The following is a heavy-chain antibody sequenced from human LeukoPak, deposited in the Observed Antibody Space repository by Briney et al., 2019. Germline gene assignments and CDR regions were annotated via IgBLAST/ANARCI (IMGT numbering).Heavy chain of an antibody. D-gene: IGHD1-26*01. CDR3: VLGGAFDI. CDR1: GVTYSSHW. J-gene: IGHJ3*02. V-gene: IGHV3-7*03. Sequence: GGPLRLSCAASGVTYSSHWMSWVRQAPGKGLEWVANIKEDGSEKYHVESVKGRFTISRDNAKNSLWLQMNSLRAEDTAVYYCVLGGAFDIWGQGTMVTVSS. CDR2: IKEDGSEK.